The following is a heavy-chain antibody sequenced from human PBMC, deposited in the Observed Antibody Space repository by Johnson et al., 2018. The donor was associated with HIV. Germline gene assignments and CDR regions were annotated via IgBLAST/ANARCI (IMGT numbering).Heavy chain of an antibody. V-gene: IGHV3-33*01. Sequence: VHLVESGGGVVQPGRSLRLSCAASGFTFSSYGMHWVRQAPGKGLEGVAGMWEDVSEKDYAGSVKGRVTSSRDNSKNSLYLQMKSLRPEDTALYYGARAEIYEGRVWDFAFDIWGRGTMVTVSS. CDR1: GFTFSSYG. J-gene: IGHJ3*02. CDR2: MWEDVSEK. CDR3: ARAEIYEGRVWDFAFDI. D-gene: IGHD3-3*01.